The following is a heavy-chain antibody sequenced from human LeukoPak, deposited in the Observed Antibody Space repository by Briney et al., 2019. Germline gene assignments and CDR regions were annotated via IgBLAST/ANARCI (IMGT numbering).Heavy chain of an antibody. Sequence: SQTVSLTCAISGDSVSSNSAAWNWIRQSPSRGLEWLGRTYYRSKWYNDYAVSVKSRITINPDTSKNQFSLQLNSVTPEDTAVCYRARESQDSSGWDFDYWGQGTLVTVSS. D-gene: IGHD6-19*01. CDR1: GDSVSSNSAA. CDR3: ARESQDSSGWDFDY. J-gene: IGHJ4*02. CDR2: TYYRSKWYN. V-gene: IGHV6-1*01.